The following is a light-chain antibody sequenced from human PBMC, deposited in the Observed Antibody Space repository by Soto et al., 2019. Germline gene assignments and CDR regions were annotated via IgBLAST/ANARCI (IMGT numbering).Light chain of an antibody. CDR2: DAS. Sequence: IVLTQSPATLSLSPWERATLSCRASQTVSSYLAWYQQKPGQAPRLLIFDASNRATGIPARFSGSGSGTDFTLTISSLEPEDSAVYYCQQRSNWPTWTFGQGTKVDIK. V-gene: IGKV3-11*01. J-gene: IGKJ1*01. CDR1: QTVSSY. CDR3: QQRSNWPTWT.